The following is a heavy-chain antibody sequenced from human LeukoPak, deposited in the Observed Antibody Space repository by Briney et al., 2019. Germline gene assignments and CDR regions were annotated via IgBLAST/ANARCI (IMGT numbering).Heavy chain of an antibody. CDR3: ARDFQSSY. Sequence: GGSLRLSCVASGITSSRYWMIWVRQAPGKGLEWVANIKEDGSRKNYVDSVMGRFTISRDNAKNSVYLQMNSLRAEDTAVYYCARDFQSSYWGQGTLVTVSS. J-gene: IGHJ4*02. CDR2: IKEDGSRK. V-gene: IGHV3-7*01. CDR1: GITSSRYW.